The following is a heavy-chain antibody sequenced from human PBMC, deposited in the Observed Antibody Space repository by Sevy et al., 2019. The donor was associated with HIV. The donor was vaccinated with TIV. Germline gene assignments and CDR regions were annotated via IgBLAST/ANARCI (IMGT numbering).Heavy chain of an antibody. CDR3: ARSPEGPGYSSGPSLSYGHLRTRSEYFQH. CDR1: GFTFSSYA. CDR2: ISYDGSNK. Sequence: GGSLRLSCAASGFTFSSYAMHWVRQAPGKGLEWVAVISYDGSNKYYADSVKGRFTISRDNSKNTLYLQMNSLRAEDTAVYYCARSPEGPGYSSGPSLSYGHLRTRSEYFQHWGQSTLVTVSS. J-gene: IGHJ1*01. D-gene: IGHD6-19*01. V-gene: IGHV3-30-3*01.